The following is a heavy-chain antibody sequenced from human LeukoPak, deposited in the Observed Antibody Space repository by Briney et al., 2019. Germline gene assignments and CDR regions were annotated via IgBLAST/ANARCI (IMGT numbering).Heavy chain of an antibody. CDR3: ARGPIAAAGKDWFDP. CDR1: GVTFCSYE. V-gene: IGHV3-48*03. D-gene: IGHD6-13*01. J-gene: IGHJ5*02. CDR2: ICSSVSTI. Sequence: GGSLRLSCAASGVTFCSYEINWVRQAPGEGLERGSCICSSVSTIYYAGSLKGRFTFSRDNAKNSLYLKMNRLRDEDTAVSYCARGPIAAAGKDWFDPWGQGTLVTVSS.